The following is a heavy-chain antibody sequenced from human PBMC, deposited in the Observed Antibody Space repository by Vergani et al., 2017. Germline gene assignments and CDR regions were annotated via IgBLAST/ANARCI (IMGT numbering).Heavy chain of an antibody. D-gene: IGHD1-1*01. CDR2: IYYSGTN. CDR3: VQLHLERRGSDGAFDI. V-gene: IGHV4-39*01. Sequence: QLQLQESGPGPVQPSETLSLTCTVSGASIVGSNFYWGWIRPSPGKGLEWIGNIYYSGTNYFNPSLKSRVTISVDRPKNQISMKLTAVTAADTAVYYCVQLHLERRGSDGAFDIWGPGTLVTVSS. J-gene: IGHJ3*02. CDR1: GASIVGSNFY.